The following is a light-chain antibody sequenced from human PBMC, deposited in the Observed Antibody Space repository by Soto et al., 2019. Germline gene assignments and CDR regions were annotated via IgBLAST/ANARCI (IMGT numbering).Light chain of an antibody. CDR3: QQYKNWLWT. CDR2: GAS. Sequence: EIVMTQSPATLSVSPGERATLSCRASQSVSSNLAWYQQKPGQAPRLLMYGASTRATDIPARFSGSGSGTEFTLTISSLQSEDFAVYYCQQYKNWLWTFGQGTKVDIK. CDR1: QSVSSN. J-gene: IGKJ1*01. V-gene: IGKV3-15*01.